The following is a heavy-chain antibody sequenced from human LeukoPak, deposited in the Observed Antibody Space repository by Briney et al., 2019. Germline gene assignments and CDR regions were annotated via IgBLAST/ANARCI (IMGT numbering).Heavy chain of an antibody. Sequence: SETLSLTCAVSGGSFSGYDWSWIRQPPRKGLEWIGEINHSGSTNYNPSLKGRVTISVDTSKNQLSLKLSSVTAADTAVYYCARADYGLKYYFDYWGQGTLVTVSS. CDR1: GGSFSGYD. D-gene: IGHD4-17*01. J-gene: IGHJ4*02. CDR3: ARADYGLKYYFDY. V-gene: IGHV4-34*01. CDR2: INHSGST.